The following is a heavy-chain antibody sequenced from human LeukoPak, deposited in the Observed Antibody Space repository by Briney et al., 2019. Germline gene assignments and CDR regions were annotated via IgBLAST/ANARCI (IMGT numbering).Heavy chain of an antibody. D-gene: IGHD4-17*01. CDR2: ISVYNGNT. Sequence: ASVKVSCKASGYTFTSYGISWVRQAPGQGLEWMGWISVYNGNTNYAQKLQGRVTMTTDTSTSTAYMELRSLRSGDTAVYYCARANYGDYPGGYYGMDVWGKGTTVTVSS. J-gene: IGHJ6*04. V-gene: IGHV1-18*01. CDR3: ARANYGDYPGGYYGMDV. CDR1: GYTFTSYG.